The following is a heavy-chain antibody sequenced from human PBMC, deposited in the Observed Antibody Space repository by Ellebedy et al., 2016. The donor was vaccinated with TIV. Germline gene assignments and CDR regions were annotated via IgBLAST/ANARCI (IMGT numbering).Heavy chain of an antibody. Sequence: HTGGSLRLSCAASGFTFSNHWMHWVRQVPGKGLVWVSRINTDGTTTTYADSVKGRFTISRDNAKNTLFLQMNSRRAEDTAVYYCAGDQASRGVIIYWGQGTLVTVSS. J-gene: IGHJ4*02. V-gene: IGHV3-74*03. D-gene: IGHD3-10*01. CDR3: AGDQASRGVIIY. CDR2: INTDGTTT. CDR1: GFTFSNHW.